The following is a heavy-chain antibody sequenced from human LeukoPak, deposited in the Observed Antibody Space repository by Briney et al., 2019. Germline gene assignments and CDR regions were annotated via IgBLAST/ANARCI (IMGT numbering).Heavy chain of an antibody. CDR3: ARFSLAAAAGFDP. D-gene: IGHD6-13*01. J-gene: IGHJ5*02. CDR1: GYTFSDYS. V-gene: IGHV1-18*01. CDR2: VSAYDGNT. Sequence: ASVKVSCKPSGYTFSDYSITWVRQAPGQGLEWMGWVSAYDGNTRFSLKLQGRLTMTTDTSTSTAYMELRSLRSDDTAVYYCARFSLAAAAGFDPWGQGTLVTVSS.